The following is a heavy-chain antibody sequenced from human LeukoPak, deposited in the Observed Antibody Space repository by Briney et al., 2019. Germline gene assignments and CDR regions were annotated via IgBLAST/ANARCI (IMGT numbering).Heavy chain of an antibody. J-gene: IGHJ4*02. D-gene: IGHD4-17*01. CDR2: INPNSGGT. Sequence: ASVKVSCKASGYTFTGYYMHWVRQAPGQGLEWMGWINPNSGGTNYAQKFQGRVTMTRDTSISTAYMELSRLRSDDTAVYYCARVGDYGDYYFDYWGQGTLVTVSS. CDR3: ARVGDYGDYYFDY. CDR1: GYTFTGYY. V-gene: IGHV1-2*02.